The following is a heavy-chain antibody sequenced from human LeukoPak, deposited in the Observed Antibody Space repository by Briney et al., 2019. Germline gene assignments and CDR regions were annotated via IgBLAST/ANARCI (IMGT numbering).Heavy chain of an antibody. CDR2: INPNSGGT. Sequence: ASVKVSCKASGYTFTGYYMHWVRQAPGQGLEWMGWINPNSGGTNYAQKFQGRVTMTRDTSISTAYMGLSRLRSDDTAVYYCARDAYSGSSEYYFDYWGQGTLVTVSS. J-gene: IGHJ4*02. V-gene: IGHV1-2*02. CDR1: GYTFTGYY. D-gene: IGHD1-26*01. CDR3: ARDAYSGSSEYYFDY.